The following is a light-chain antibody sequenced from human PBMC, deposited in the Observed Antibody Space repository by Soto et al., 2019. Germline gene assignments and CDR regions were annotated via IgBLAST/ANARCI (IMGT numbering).Light chain of an antibody. J-gene: IGLJ3*02. V-gene: IGLV2-23*01. CDR2: EGS. CDR1: SSDVGSYKF. Sequence: QAVVTQPASVSGSPGQSITISCTGTSSDVGSYKFVSWYQQHPGKAPKLMIYEGSKRPSGVSSRFSGSKSGNTASLTISGLQAEDEGDYHCCSYAGSSTLVFGGGTQLTVL. CDR3: CSYAGSSTLV.